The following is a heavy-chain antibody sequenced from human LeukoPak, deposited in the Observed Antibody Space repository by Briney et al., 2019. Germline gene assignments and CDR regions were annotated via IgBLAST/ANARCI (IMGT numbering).Heavy chain of an antibody. CDR1: GYTFTSYG. CDR3: ASFCGGDCYHAFDI. D-gene: IGHD2-21*02. CDR2: ISAYNGNT. Sequence: ASVKVSCKASGYTFTSYGIGWVRQAPGQGLEWMGWISAYNGNTNYAQKLQGRVTMTTDTSTSTAYMELRSLRSDDTAVYYCASFCGGDCYHAFDIWGQGTMVTVSS. J-gene: IGHJ3*02. V-gene: IGHV1-18*01.